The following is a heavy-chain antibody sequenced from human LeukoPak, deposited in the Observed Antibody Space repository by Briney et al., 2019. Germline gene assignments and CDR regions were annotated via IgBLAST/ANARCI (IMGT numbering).Heavy chain of an antibody. D-gene: IGHD3-22*01. CDR3: ARRVFGSGYSSLDY. V-gene: IGHV4-30-4*01. CDR2: IYYSGST. J-gene: IGHJ4*02. CDR1: GGSISSGDYY. Sequence: SQTLSLTCTVSGGSISSGDYYWSWIRQPPGKGLEWIGYIYYSGSTYYNPSLKSRVTISVDTSKNQFSPKLSSVTAADTAVYYCARRVFGSGYSSLDYWGQGTLVTVSS.